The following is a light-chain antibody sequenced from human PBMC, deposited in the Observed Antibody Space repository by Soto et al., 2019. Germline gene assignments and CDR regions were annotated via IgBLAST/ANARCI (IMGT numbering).Light chain of an antibody. CDR2: EGN. CDR1: SGDIGSYNL. V-gene: IGLV2-23*01. J-gene: IGLJ1*01. CDR3: CSYAGSSPHFV. Sequence: QSVLTQPASVSGSPGQSITISCTGTSGDIGSYNLVSWYQHHPGKSPQLMLYEGNQRPSGVSDRFSGSKSGHTASLTISGLQSEDESDSSCCSYAGSSPHFVFGTGTKLTVL.